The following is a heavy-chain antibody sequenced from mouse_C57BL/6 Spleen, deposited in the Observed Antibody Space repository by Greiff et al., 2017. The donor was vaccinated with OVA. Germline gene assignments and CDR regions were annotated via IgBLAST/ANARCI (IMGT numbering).Heavy chain of an antibody. V-gene: IGHV1-53*01. CDR2: INPSNGGT. CDR1: GYTFTSYW. CDR3: ARFGNYRYYAMDY. J-gene: IGHJ4*01. D-gene: IGHD2-1*01. Sequence: QVQLKESGTELVKPGASVKLSCKASGYTFTSYWMHWVKQRPGQGLEWIGNINPSNGGTNYNEKFKSKATLTVDKSSSTAYMQLSSLTSEDSAVYYGARFGNYRYYAMDYWGQGTSVTVSS.